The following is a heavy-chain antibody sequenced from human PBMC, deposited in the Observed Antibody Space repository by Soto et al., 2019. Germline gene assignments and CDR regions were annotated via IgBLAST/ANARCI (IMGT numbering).Heavy chain of an antibody. D-gene: IGHD2-2*01. CDR3: ARRIVLVPAAASTNNWFDP. J-gene: IGHJ5*02. CDR1: GGSISSGDYY. Sequence: VTTSETLSLTCTVSGGSISSGDYYWSWIRQPPGKGLEWIGYIYYSGSTYYNPSLKSRVTISVDTSKIQFFLNLSSVTAADTAVYYCARRIVLVPAAASTNNWFDPWGQGTLVTVSS. V-gene: IGHV4-30-4*01. CDR2: IYYSGST.